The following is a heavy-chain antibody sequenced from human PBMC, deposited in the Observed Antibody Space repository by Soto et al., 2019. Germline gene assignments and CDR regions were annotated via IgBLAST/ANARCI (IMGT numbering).Heavy chain of an antibody. CDR2: ISGSGRST. CDR1: GFTFSSYA. D-gene: IGHD2-15*01. J-gene: IGHJ4*02. CDR3: AKPRGDHCSGGSCYPIDD. V-gene: IGHV3-23*01. Sequence: EVQLLESGGGLVQPGGSLRLSCAASGFTFSSYAMSWVRQAPGKGLEWVSAISGSGRSTYYADSVKGRFTISRDNSKNTLYLQMNSLRAEDTAVYYCAKPRGDHCSGGSCYPIDDWGQGILVTVSS.